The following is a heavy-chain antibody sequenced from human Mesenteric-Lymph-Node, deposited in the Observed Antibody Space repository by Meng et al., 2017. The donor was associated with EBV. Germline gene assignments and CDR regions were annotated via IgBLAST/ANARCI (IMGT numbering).Heavy chain of an antibody. V-gene: IGHV4-30-2*01. CDR3: ARGFGDNNNWFGP. J-gene: IGHJ5*02. CDR2: IYHTGST. D-gene: IGHD4-17*01. Sequence: QLQLQEPGSGLVKPSPTLSLTCAVSGGSVSSGGHSWSWIRQPPGKGLEWIGYIYHTGSTYYNPSLKSRVTISIDTSKNQFSLKLSSVTAADTAVYFCARGFGDNNNWFGPWGQGTLVTVSS. CDR1: GGSVSSGGHS.